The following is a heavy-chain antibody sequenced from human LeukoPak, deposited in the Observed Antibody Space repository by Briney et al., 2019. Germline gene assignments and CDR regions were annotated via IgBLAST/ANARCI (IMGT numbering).Heavy chain of an antibody. CDR3: ARAGFGKDAFDI. Sequence: ASVKVSCKASGGTFSSYAITWVRQAPGQGLEWMGGIIPIFGTVNSAQKFQGRVTITADKSTSTAYMELSSLRSEDTAVYYCARAGFGKDAFDIWGQGTMVTVSS. V-gene: IGHV1-69*06. J-gene: IGHJ3*02. D-gene: IGHD3-3*01. CDR1: GGTFSSYA. CDR2: IIPIFGTV.